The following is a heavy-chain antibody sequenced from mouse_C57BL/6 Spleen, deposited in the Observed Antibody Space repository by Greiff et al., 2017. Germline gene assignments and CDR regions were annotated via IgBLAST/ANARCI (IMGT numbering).Heavy chain of an antibody. D-gene: IGHD2-4*01. CDR3: AREDDYDRYYFDY. CDR1: GFTFSSYA. J-gene: IGHJ2*01. Sequence: DVMLVESGGGLVKPGGSLKLSCAASGFTFSSYAMSWVRQTPEKRLEWVATISDGGSYTYYPDNVKGRFTISRDNAKNNLYLQMSHLKSEDTAMYYCAREDDYDRYYFDYWGQGTTLTVSS. CDR2: ISDGGSYT. V-gene: IGHV5-4*01.